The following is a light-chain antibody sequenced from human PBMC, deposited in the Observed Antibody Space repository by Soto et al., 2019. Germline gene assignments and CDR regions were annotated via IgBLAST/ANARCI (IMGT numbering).Light chain of an antibody. Sequence: QSALTQPASLSGSPGQSITISCTVTSSDIGAYDYVSWFQQHPGKAPKLMISEVNNRPSGVSNRFSGSKSGNTAYLTISGLQVEDEAEYFCLSFTTTSTHVFGTGTKVTVL. J-gene: IGLJ1*01. V-gene: IGLV2-14*01. CDR2: EVN. CDR1: SSDIGAYDY. CDR3: LSFTTTSTHV.